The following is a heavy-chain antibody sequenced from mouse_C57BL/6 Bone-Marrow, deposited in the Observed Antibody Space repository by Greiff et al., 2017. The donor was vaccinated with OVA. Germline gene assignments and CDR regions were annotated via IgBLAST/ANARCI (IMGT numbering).Heavy chain of an antibody. CDR1: GFNIKDDY. CDR3: TTYRY. Sequence: VQLQQSGAEPVRPGASVKLSCTASGFNIKDDYMHWVKERPEQGLDWIGWIDPENGDTEYASKFQGKATITADTSSKTVYLQLSSLTSEDTAVYYCTTYRYWGQGTTLTVSS. CDR2: IDPENGDT. J-gene: IGHJ2*01. V-gene: IGHV14-4*01.